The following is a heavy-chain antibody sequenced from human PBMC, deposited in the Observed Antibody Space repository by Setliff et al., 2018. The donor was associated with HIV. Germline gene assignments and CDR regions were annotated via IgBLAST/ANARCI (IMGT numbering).Heavy chain of an antibody. D-gene: IGHD3-10*01. CDR3: ARGLERTNPLFGVISVYFDP. CDR1: GFTVSRDY. Sequence: GSLRLSCAASGFTVSRDYMTWVRQAPGKGLEWVSLIYSDGRIYYADSVKGRFTISRDNSRNTLYLQMNSLRAEDTAVYYCARGLERTNPLFGVISVYFDPWGQGTLVTVSS. J-gene: IGHJ5*02. V-gene: IGHV3-53*01. CDR2: IYSDGRI.